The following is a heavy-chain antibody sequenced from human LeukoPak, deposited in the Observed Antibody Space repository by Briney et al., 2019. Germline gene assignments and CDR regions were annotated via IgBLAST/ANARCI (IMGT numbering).Heavy chain of an antibody. CDR2: ISSNSSYI. J-gene: IGHJ4*02. D-gene: IGHD5-18*01. CDR3: ARDPHGELWSLAGDY. Sequence: GGSLRLSCAASGFTFSSYSMNWVRQAPGKGLEWVSSISSNSSYIYYADSVKGRFTISRDNAKNSLYLQMNSLRAEDTAVYYCARDPHGELWSLAGDYWGQGTLVTVSS. V-gene: IGHV3-21*01. CDR1: GFTFSSYS.